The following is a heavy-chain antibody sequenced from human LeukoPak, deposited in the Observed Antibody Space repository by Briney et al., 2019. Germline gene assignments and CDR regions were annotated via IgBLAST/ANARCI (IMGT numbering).Heavy chain of an antibody. CDR1: GGSISSYY. V-gene: IGHV4-59*01. CDR2: IYYSGST. Sequence: SETLSLTCTVSGGSISSYYWSWIRQPPGKGLEWIGYIYYSGSTNYNPSLKSRVTISVDTSKNQFSLKLSSVTAADTAVYYCARVRHYYDFWSGYLYYFDYWGQGTLVTVSS. J-gene: IGHJ4*02. CDR3: ARVRHYYDFWSGYLYYFDY. D-gene: IGHD3-3*01.